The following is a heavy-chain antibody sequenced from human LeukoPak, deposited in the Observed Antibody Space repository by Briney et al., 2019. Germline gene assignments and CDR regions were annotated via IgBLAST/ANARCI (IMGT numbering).Heavy chain of an antibody. D-gene: IGHD3-3*01. CDR3: ARHPQNYDFWSGYSAGGHLDY. CDR2: INHSGST. V-gene: IGHV4-34*01. CDR1: GGSFSGYY. Sequence: PSETLSLTCAVYGGSFSGYYWSWIRQPPGKGLEWIGEINHSGSTNYNPSLKSRVTISVDTSKNQFSLKLSSVTAADTAVYYCARHPQNYDFWSGYSAGGHLDYWGQGTLVTVSS. J-gene: IGHJ4*02.